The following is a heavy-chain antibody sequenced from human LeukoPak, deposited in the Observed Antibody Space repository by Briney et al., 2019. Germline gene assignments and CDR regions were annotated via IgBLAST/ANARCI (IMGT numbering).Heavy chain of an antibody. D-gene: IGHD5/OR15-5a*01. CDR2: ISAYNGNT. CDR3: ARDLVYVSGSRRKDYFDY. CDR1: GYTFTSYG. V-gene: IGHV1-18*01. Sequence: ASVKVSCKASGYTFTSYGISWVRQAPGQGLEWRGWISAYNGNTIYAQKLQGRVTMTTDTSTSTAYMELRSLRSDDTAVYYCARDLVYVSGSRRKDYFDYWGQGTLVTVSS. J-gene: IGHJ4*02.